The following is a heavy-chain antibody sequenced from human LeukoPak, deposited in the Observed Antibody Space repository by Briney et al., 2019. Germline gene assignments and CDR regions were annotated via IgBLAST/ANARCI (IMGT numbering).Heavy chain of an antibody. J-gene: IGHJ6*02. CDR3: ARNDCPGPYCGMAV. CDR1: GFTFSSYD. Sequence: GGSLRLSCAASGFTFSSYDMNWVRQAPGKGLEWVSYISRSGSTIFYAYSVKGRITTSKDNAKNSLHLQMNSLRAEYTAFYHWARNDCPGPYCGMAVWGQGTTVTVSS. D-gene: IGHD2-21*02. CDR2: ISRSGSTI. V-gene: IGHV3-48*03.